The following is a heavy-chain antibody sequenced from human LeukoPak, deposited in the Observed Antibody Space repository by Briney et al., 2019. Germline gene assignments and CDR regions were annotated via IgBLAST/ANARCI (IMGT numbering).Heavy chain of an antibody. CDR1: GDSISSHY. J-gene: IGHJ5*02. Sequence: SETLSLTCNLSGDSISSHYGSWIRRPPGRGLEWIGYIYYSESKKYHPSLKGRVTISVDTSKNQFSLELSSVTAADTAVDYCASTGDSSSSLSPTSFDPWGQGTLVTVSS. D-gene: IGHD6-6*01. CDR3: ASTGDSSSSLSPTSFDP. CDR2: IYYSESK. V-gene: IGHV4-59*11.